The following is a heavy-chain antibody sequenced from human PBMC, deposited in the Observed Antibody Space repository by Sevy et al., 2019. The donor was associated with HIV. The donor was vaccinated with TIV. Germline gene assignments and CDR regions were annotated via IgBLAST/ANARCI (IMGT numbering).Heavy chain of an antibody. CDR3: ARGSTWGLLWFGESGYGMDV. CDR2: MNPNSGNT. J-gene: IGHJ6*02. D-gene: IGHD3-10*01. CDR1: GYTFTSFD. V-gene: IGHV1-8*03. Sequence: ASVKVSCKASGYTFTSFDINWVRQATGQGLEWMGWMNPNSGNTGYAQKFQGRVTITRNTSISTAYMELSSLRSEDTALYYCARGSTWGLLWFGESGYGMDVWGQGTTVTVSS.